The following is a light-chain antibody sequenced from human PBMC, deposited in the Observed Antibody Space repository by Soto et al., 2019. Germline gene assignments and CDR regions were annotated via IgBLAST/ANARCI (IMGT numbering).Light chain of an antibody. V-gene: IGLV4-69*01. CDR2: LNSDGSH. CDR3: QTWGTGTVV. J-gene: IGLJ2*01. Sequence: QSVLTQSPSASASLGASVKLTCTLTSGHSTYDIAWHQQQPEKGPRSLMRLNSDGSHTKGDGVPDRFSGSTSGAERYLTISSLQSEDEADYYCQTWGTGTVVFGGGTKLTV. CDR1: SGHSTYD.